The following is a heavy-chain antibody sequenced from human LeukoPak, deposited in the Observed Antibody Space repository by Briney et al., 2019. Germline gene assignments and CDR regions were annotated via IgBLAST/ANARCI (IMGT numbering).Heavy chain of an antibody. D-gene: IGHD2-2*01. J-gene: IGHJ6*03. Sequence: PSQTLSLTCTVSGGSISSGDYYWSWIRQPPGKGLEWIGYIYYSGSTNYNPSLKSRVTISVDTSKNQFSLKLSSVTAADTAVYYCARRPVVVSPYDYYYMDVWGKGTTVTVSS. V-gene: IGHV4-30-4*01. CDR1: GGSISSGDYY. CDR3: ARRPVVVSPYDYYYMDV. CDR2: IYYSGST.